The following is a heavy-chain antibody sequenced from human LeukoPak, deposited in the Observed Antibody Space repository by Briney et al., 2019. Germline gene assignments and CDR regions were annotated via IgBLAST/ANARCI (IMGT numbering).Heavy chain of an antibody. CDR1: GFSFSSYG. V-gene: IGHV3-30*02. D-gene: IGHD2-2*01. Sequence: GGSLRLSCAGSGFSFSSYGMHWVRQAPGKGLEWMAFIRSDGSNKYYADSVKGRFTISRDNSKNTLYLQMNSLRAEDTAVYYCAKSSRCSSTSCYWTYNWFDPWGQGTLVTVSS. J-gene: IGHJ5*02. CDR2: IRSDGSNK. CDR3: AKSSRCSSTSCYWTYNWFDP.